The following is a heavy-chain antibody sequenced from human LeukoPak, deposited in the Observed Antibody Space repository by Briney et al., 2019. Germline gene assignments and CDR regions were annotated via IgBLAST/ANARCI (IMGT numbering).Heavy chain of an antibody. CDR2: ISGSGGST. CDR3: ARTYGSGSLDY. CDR1: VFTFDHYA. D-gene: IGHD2-15*01. Sequence: PGGSLRLSCAASVFTFDHYAMHWVRHAPGKGLEWVSAISGSGGSTYYADSVKGRFTISRDNSKDTLYLQMNSLRAEDTAVYYCARTYGSGSLDYWGQGTLVTVSS. J-gene: IGHJ4*02. V-gene: IGHV3-23*01.